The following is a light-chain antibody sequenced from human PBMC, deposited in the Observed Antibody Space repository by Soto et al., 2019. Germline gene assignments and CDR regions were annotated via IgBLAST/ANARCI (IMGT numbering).Light chain of an antibody. CDR1: SSDVGGYNY. V-gene: IGLV2-14*01. CDR2: EVS. CDR3: SSYTSSSTAV. Sequence: QSALTQPASVSGSPGQSITISCTGTSSDVGGYNYVSWYQQHPGKAPQLMIYEVSNRPSGVYNRFSGSKSGNTASLTISGLQAEDEADYYCSSYTSSSTAVFGGGTKVTVL. J-gene: IGLJ3*02.